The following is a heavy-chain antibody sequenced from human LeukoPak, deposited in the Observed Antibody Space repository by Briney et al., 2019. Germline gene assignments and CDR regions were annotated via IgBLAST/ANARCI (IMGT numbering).Heavy chain of an antibody. D-gene: IGHD4-23*01. J-gene: IGHJ4*01. CDR1: GVSISNYY. CDR3: AGDYGAKRAFDS. Sequence: SETLSLTCTVSGVSISNYYWSWVRQPPGKRLEWIGYIYYVGSANYNPSLKSRVTMSVDTSKNQISLNLRSVTAADTAVYYCAGDYGAKRAFDSWGHGTLVTVSS. CDR2: IYYVGSA. V-gene: IGHV4-59*12.